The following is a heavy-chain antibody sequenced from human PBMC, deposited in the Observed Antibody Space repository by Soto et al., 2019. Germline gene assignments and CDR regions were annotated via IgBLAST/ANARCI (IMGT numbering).Heavy chain of an antibody. J-gene: IGHJ6*03. Sequence: QVQLVQSGAEAKEPGASVKLSCKASGYTFTNYDINWVRQATGQGLEWMGWMNPNSGNAGSAQKFQDRVTMTRSTSTNTIYMELSSLISEDTAVYYCARALAEPSGGEXGYYYYMDVWGKGTTVTVSS. CDR1: GYTFTNYD. CDR2: MNPNSGNA. V-gene: IGHV1-8*01. D-gene: IGHD4-17*01. CDR3: ARALAEPSGGEXGYYYYMDV.